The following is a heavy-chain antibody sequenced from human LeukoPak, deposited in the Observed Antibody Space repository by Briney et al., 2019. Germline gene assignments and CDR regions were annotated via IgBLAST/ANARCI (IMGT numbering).Heavy chain of an antibody. J-gene: IGHJ4*02. CDR2: IYTSGST. CDR1: GGSISSYY. D-gene: IGHD3-22*01. V-gene: IGHV4-4*07. Sequence: SETLSLTCTVSGGSISSYYWSWIRQPAGKGLEWIGRIYTSGSTNYNPSLKSRVTMSVDTSKNQFSLELSSVTAADTAVYYCARYYDSSGYYRYYFDYWGQGTLVTVSS. CDR3: ARYYDSSGYYRYYFDY.